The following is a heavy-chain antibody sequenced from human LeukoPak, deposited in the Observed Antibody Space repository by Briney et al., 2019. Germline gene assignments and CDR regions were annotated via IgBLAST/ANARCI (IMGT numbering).Heavy chain of an antibody. D-gene: IGHD2-2*01. CDR2: IYSDGRT. Sequence: PGGSLRLSCAASGFTVSSNYMSWVRQAPGQGLELVSVIYSDGRTYYADSVKGRFTISRDNSKNTLYLQMNSLRAEDTAVYYCARDLGYQLLFQFDYWGQGTLVTVSS. CDR1: GFTVSSNY. CDR3: ARDLGYQLLFQFDY. V-gene: IGHV3-53*01. J-gene: IGHJ4*02.